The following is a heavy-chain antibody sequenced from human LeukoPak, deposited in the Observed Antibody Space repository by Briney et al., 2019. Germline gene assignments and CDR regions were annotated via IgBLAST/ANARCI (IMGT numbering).Heavy chain of an antibody. CDR3: ASGSGYSYGYGVDY. CDR1: GFTFSSYG. Sequence: PGGSLRLSCAASGFTFSSYGMHWVRQAPGKGLEWVAVIWYDGCNKYYADSVKGRFTISRDNSKNTLYLQMNSLRAEDTAVYYCASGSGYSYGYGVDYWGQGTLVTVSS. D-gene: IGHD5-18*01. CDR2: IWYDGCNK. J-gene: IGHJ4*02. V-gene: IGHV3-33*01.